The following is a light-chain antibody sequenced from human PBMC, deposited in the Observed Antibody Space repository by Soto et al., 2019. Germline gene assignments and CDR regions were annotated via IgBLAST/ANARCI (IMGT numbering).Light chain of an antibody. V-gene: IGLV2-14*01. Sequence: QSALTQPASVSGSPGQSITLSCTGTSSDVGGYNYVSWYQQHPGKAPKLMIYDVSNRPSGVSNRFSGSKSGNTASLTISGLQAEDEADYYCSSYTSSSTIGVFGPGTKLTVL. J-gene: IGLJ1*01. CDR2: DVS. CDR3: SSYTSSSTIGV. CDR1: SSDVGGYNY.